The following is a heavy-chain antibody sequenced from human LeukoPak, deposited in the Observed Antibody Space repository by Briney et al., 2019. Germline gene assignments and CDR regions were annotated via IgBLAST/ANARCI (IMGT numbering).Heavy chain of an antibody. D-gene: IGHD5-18*01. V-gene: IGHV3-33*01. Sequence: ARSLTLSCAASGVTFSTYAMHWVRQAPGKGLEWVAVIWYDGSNKYYADSVKGRFTISRDNSKNTLFLQMNSLRAEDTAVYYCARAQLEQLWLLFDYWGQGTLVTVSS. J-gene: IGHJ4*02. CDR2: IWYDGSNK. CDR3: ARAQLEQLWLLFDY. CDR1: GVTFSTYA.